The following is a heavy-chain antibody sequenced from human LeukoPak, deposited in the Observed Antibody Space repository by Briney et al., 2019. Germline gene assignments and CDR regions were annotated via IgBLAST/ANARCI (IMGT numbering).Heavy chain of an antibody. D-gene: IGHD2-15*01. V-gene: IGHV3-9*01. CDR1: GFTFDDYA. CDR2: ISWNSGSI. J-gene: IGHJ6*02. CDR3: AKDTGGLDCSGGSCYLGDLYYYGMDV. Sequence: GGSLRLSCAASGFTFDDYAMHWVRQAPGKGLEWVSGISWNSGSIGYADSVKGRSTISRDNAKNSLYLQMNSLRAEDTALYYCAKDTGGLDCSGGSCYLGDLYYYGMDVWGQGTTVTVSS.